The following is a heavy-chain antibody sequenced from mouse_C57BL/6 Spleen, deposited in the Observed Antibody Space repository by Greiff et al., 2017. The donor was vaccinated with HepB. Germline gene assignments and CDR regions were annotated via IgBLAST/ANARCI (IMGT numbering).Heavy chain of an antibody. CDR3: ARVLSIDYAMDY. Sequence: QVQLQQPGAELVMPGASVKLSCKASGYTFTSYWMHWVKQRPGQGLEWIGEIDPSDSYTNYNQKFKGKSTLTVDKSSSTAYMQLSSLTSEDSAVYYCARVLSIDYAMDYWGQGTSVTVSS. CDR1: GYTFTSYW. V-gene: IGHV1-69*01. CDR2: IDPSDSYT. J-gene: IGHJ4*01.